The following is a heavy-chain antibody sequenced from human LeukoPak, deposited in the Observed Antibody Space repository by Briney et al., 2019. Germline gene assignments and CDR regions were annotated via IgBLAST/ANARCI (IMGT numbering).Heavy chain of an antibody. V-gene: IGHV3-23*01. D-gene: IGHD3-9*01. Sequence: GGSLRLSCAASGFTFSSYAMSWVRQAPGKGLEWVPAISGSGGSTYYADSVKGRFTISRDNAKNSLYLQMNSLRAEDTAVYYCARMSNEPGRYYDILTGYYQTASGLFDYWGQGTLVTVSS. CDR1: GFTFSSYA. CDR3: ARMSNEPGRYYDILTGYYQTASGLFDY. J-gene: IGHJ4*02. CDR2: ISGSGGST.